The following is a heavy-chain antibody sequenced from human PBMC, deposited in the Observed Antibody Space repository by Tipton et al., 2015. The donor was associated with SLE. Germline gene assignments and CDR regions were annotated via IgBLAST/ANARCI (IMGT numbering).Heavy chain of an antibody. Sequence: SLRLSCATSGFTFSSYWMHWFRQAPGKGLEWVSGISGCDGRTPYAESVKGRFTIPRDNSKNTLYLQMNSLRAEDTAVYYCAKDYNAVTTVTTPFDYWGQGTLVTVSS. CDR1: GFTFSSYW. D-gene: IGHD4-17*01. V-gene: IGHV3-23*01. CDR3: AKDYNAVTTVTTPFDY. CDR2: ISGCDGRT. J-gene: IGHJ4*02.